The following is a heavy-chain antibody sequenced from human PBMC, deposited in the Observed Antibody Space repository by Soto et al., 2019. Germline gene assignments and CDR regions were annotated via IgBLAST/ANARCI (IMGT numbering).Heavy chain of an antibody. V-gene: IGHV3-74*01. J-gene: IGHJ4*02. Sequence: EVQLVESGGGLVQPGGSLRLSCAASGFTFSSYWMHWVRQVPRKGLVWVSRINSDGSSTGYADSVMGRFTISRDNAKNTLYLQMNSLRAEDTAVYYCARDQGYCSGGSCYVAGYWGQGTLVTVSS. D-gene: IGHD2-15*01. CDR3: ARDQGYCSGGSCYVAGY. CDR2: INSDGSST. CDR1: GFTFSSYW.